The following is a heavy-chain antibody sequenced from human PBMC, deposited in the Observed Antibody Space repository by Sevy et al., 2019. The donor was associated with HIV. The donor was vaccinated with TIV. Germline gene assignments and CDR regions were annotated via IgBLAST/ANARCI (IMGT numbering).Heavy chain of an antibody. CDR1: RFTFSNYA. J-gene: IGHJ6*02. V-gene: IGHV3-23*01. D-gene: IGHD2-2*01. CDR2: ISRSGGST. CDR3: AKVDVVVPVADYGMDV. Sequence: PGGSLRLSCAASRFTFSNYAMSWVRQAPGKGLEWVSSISRSGGSTYYADSVKGRFTISRDNSKNTLYLQMNRLRAEDTAVYYCAKVDVVVPVADYGMDVWGQGTTVTVSS.